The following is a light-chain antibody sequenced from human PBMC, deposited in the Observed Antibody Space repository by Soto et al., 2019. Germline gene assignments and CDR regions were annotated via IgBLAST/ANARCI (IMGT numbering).Light chain of an antibody. CDR2: AAS. CDR3: QQSYSTT. J-gene: IGKJ1*01. V-gene: IGKV1-39*01. CDR1: QSISSY. Sequence: DMQMTHSPSSLSASVGDRVTITCRASQSISSYLNWYQQKPGKAPKLLIYAASSLQSGVPSRFSGSGSGTDFTLTISSLQPEDFATYYCQQSYSTTFGQGTKVDIK.